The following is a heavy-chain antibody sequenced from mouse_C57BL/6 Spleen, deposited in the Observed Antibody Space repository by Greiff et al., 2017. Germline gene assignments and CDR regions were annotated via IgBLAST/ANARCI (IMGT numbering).Heavy chain of an antibody. CDR2: IHPNSGST. CDR1: GYTFTSYW. CDR3: SILRYNYPDAMDY. J-gene: IGHJ4*01. Sequence: VQLQQPGAELVKPGASVKLSCKASGYTFTSYWMHWVKQRPGQGLEWIGMIHPNSGSTNYNEKFKNKATLTVDKSSSTAYMQLSSLTSEDSAVYYCSILRYNYPDAMDYWGQGTSVTVSS. D-gene: IGHD2-4*01. V-gene: IGHV1-64*01.